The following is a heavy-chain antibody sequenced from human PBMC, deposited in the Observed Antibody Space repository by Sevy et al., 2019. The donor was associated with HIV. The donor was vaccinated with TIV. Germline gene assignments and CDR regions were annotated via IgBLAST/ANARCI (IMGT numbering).Heavy chain of an antibody. D-gene: IGHD6-19*01. CDR2: VSYDGSNK. Sequence: GGSLRLSCAASGFIFTTYGMHWVRQAPGKGLEWVAIVSYDGSNKFYADSVKGRFTISRDNSKNTLYLQMNSLRTEDTDVYYCEKEIGSSGGDFYYYGMDVWGQGTTVTVSS. V-gene: IGHV3-30*18. CDR1: GFIFTTYG. CDR3: EKEIGSSGGDFYYYGMDV. J-gene: IGHJ6*02.